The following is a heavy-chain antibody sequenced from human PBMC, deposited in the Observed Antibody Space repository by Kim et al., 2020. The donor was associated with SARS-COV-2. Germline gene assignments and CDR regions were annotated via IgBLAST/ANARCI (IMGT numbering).Heavy chain of an antibody. D-gene: IGHD3-22*01. V-gene: IGHV4-39*01. CDR2: IYYSGST. CDR3: ARHPGPMMWLLKDDAFDI. CDR1: GGSISSSSYY. J-gene: IGHJ3*02. Sequence: SETLSLTCTVSGGSISSSSYYWGWIRQPPGKGLEWIGSIYYSGSTYYNPSLKSRVTISVDTSKNQFSLKLSSVTAADTAVYYCARHPGPMMWLLKDDAFDIWGQGTMVTVSS.